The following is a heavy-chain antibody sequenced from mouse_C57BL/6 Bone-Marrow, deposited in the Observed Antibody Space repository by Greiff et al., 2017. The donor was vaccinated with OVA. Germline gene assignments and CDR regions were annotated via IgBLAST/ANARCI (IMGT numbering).Heavy chain of an antibody. CDR1: GFNIKDAY. CDR2: IDPENGDT. D-gene: IGHD2-4*01. J-gene: IGHJ2*01. V-gene: IGHV14-4*01. Sequence: VQLQQSGAELVRPGASVKLSCTASGFNIKDAYMHWVKQRPEQGLEWIGWIDPENGDTEYASKFQGKATITADTSSNTAYLQLSSLTSEDTAVYYCTTGDYDFRGQGTTLTVSS. CDR3: TTGDYDF.